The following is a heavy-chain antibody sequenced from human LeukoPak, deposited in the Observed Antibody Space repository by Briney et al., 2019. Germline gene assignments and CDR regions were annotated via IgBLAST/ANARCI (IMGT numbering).Heavy chain of an antibody. Sequence: ASVKVSCKASGYTFTSYGISWVRQAPGQGLEWMGWISAYNGNTNYAQKLQGRVTMTTDTSTSTAYMELRSLRSDDTAVYYCARDIGSYSIDAFDIWGQGTMVTVSS. J-gene: IGHJ3*02. CDR1: GYTFTSYG. D-gene: IGHD1-26*01. CDR3: ARDIGSYSIDAFDI. CDR2: ISAYNGNT. V-gene: IGHV1-18*01.